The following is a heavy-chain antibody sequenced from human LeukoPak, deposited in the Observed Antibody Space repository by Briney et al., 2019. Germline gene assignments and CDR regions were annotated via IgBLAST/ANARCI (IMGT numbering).Heavy chain of an antibody. Sequence: GRSLRLSCAASGFTFSSYGMHWVRQAPGKGLEWVAVISYDGSNKYYADSVKGRFTISRDNAKNSLYLRMNSLRAEDTAVYYCATAGMVRGVPPVPDDYWGQGTLVTVSS. CDR3: ATAGMVRGVPPVPDDY. J-gene: IGHJ4*02. CDR2: ISYDGSNK. CDR1: GFTFSSYG. V-gene: IGHV3-30*03. D-gene: IGHD3-10*01.